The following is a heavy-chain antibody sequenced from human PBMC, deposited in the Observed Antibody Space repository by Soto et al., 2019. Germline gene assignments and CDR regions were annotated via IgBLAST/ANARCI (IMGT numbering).Heavy chain of an antibody. Sequence: ASVKVSCKASGYTFTSYDSNWVRQATGQGLEWMGWMNPNSGNTGYAQKFQGRVTMTRNTSISTAYMELGSLRSEDTAVYYCASSGSYSNAFDIWGQGTMVTVSS. D-gene: IGHD1-26*01. CDR1: GYTFTSYD. J-gene: IGHJ3*02. CDR3: ASSGSYSNAFDI. V-gene: IGHV1-8*01. CDR2: MNPNSGNT.